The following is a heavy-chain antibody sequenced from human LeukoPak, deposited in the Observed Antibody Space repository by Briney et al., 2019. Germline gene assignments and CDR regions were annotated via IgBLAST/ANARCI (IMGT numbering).Heavy chain of an antibody. V-gene: IGHV4-34*01. D-gene: IGHD3-22*01. J-gene: IGHJ4*02. Sequence: KPSETLSLTCAVYGGSFSGYYWSWIRQPPGKGLEWIGEINHSGSTNYNPSLKSRVTISVDTSKNQFSLKLSSVTAADTAVYYCARADGSAGGHGVGYYDSSGYYFDYWGQGTLVTVSS. CDR1: GGSFSGYY. CDR2: INHSGST. CDR3: ARADGSAGGHGVGYYDSSGYYFDY.